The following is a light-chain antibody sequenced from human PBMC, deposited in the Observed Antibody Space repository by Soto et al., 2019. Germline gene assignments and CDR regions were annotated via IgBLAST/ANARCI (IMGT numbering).Light chain of an antibody. J-gene: IGLJ2*01. CDR2: GNS. V-gene: IGLV1-40*01. CDR1: SSNIGAGYD. CDR3: QSYDSCLYVV. Sequence: QLVLTLPPSVSGAPGQRVTISCTGSSSNIGAGYDVHWYQQLPGTAPKLLIYGNSNRPSGVPDRFSGSKSGTSASLAITGLEAEDEADYYCQSYDSCLYVVFGGGTQLTVL.